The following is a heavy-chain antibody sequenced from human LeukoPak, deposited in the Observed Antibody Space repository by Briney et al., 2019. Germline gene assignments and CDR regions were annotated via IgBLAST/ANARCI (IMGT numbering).Heavy chain of an antibody. Sequence: GRSLRLSCTASGFTFGDYAMSWFRQAPGKGLEWVGFIRSKAYGGTTEYAASVKGRFTISRDDSKSIAYLQMNSLKTEDTAVYYCTRASGDYYDSSGYVFDYWGQEPWSPSPQ. D-gene: IGHD3-22*01. CDR3: TRASGDYYDSSGYVFDY. V-gene: IGHV3-49*03. J-gene: IGHJ4*01. CDR2: IRSKAYGGTT. CDR1: GFTFGDYA.